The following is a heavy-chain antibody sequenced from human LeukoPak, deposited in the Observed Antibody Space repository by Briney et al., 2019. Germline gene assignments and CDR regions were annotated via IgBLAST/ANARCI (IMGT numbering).Heavy chain of an antibody. J-gene: IGHJ4*02. V-gene: IGHV4-59*11. CDR3: SRAGTGFNIPGAY. Sequence: ASETLPHSCRVHLPPISCHQCASIRQPPGKGLEWIGYIHYSGSTNCNPSLKSRVTISLGTSKNQFSLMLTSVTAADTAVYYCSRAGTGFNIPGAYWGQGTLVTVSS. CDR1: LPPISCHQ. D-gene: IGHD1-14*01. CDR2: IHYSGST.